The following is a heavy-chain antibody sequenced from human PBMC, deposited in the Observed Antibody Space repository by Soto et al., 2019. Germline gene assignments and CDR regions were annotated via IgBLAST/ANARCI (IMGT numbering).Heavy chain of an antibody. CDR1: GFTFSSYW. D-gene: IGHD5-12*01. CDR3: AREVVEGGYGGNFDY. CDR2: IKQDGSEK. Sequence: EVQLVESGGGLVQPGGSLRLSCAASGFTFSSYWMSWVRQAPGKGLEWVANIKQDGSEKYYVDSVKGRFTISRDKAKNSLYLQMNSLRAEDTAVYYCAREVVEGGYGGNFDYWGQGTLVTVSS. V-gene: IGHV3-7*03. J-gene: IGHJ4*02.